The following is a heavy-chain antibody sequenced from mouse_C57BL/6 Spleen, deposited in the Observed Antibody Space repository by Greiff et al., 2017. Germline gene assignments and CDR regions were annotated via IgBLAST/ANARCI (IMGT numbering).Heavy chain of an antibody. Sequence: QVQLKQSGAELVRPGASVTMSCKASGYTFTDYEMHWVKQTPVHGLEWIGAIDPETGGTAYNQKFKGKAILTADKSSSTAYMDLRSLTSEDSAVDYCTHLAYWGQGTLVTVSA. CDR1: GYTFTDYE. J-gene: IGHJ3*01. CDR3: THLAY. V-gene: IGHV1-15*01. CDR2: IDPETGGT.